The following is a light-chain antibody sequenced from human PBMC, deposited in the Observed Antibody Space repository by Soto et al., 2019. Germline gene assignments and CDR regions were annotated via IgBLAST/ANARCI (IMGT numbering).Light chain of an antibody. Sequence: DIQMTQSPSSLSASVGDRVTITCQASQDISNYLNWYQQKPGKAPKLLMSDASILETGVPSRFIGSGSGTDFTFTISGLQPEDIATYYCQQYDTLPPTFGPGTKVDLK. CDR1: QDISNY. V-gene: IGKV1-33*01. J-gene: IGKJ3*01. CDR2: DAS. CDR3: QQYDTLPPT.